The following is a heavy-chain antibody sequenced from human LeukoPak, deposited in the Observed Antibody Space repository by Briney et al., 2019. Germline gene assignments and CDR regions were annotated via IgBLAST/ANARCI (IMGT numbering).Heavy chain of an antibody. CDR1: GGSISSGSYY. D-gene: IGHD3-22*01. CDR3: AREGLYDSSGYYRPVDY. V-gene: IGHV4-61*02. J-gene: IGHJ4*02. CDR2: IYTSGST. Sequence: SETLSLTCTVSGGSISSGSYYWRWIRQPAGKGLEWIGRIYTSGSTNYNPSLKSRVTISVDTSKNQFSLKLSSVTAADTAVYYCAREGLYDSSGYYRPVDYWGQGTLVTVSS.